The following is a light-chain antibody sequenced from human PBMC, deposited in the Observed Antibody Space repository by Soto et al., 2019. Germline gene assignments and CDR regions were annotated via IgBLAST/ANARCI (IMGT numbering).Light chain of an antibody. CDR2: KAS. V-gene: IGKV1-5*03. CDR1: QSISSW. J-gene: IGKJ1*01. CDR3: QQYNSYST. Sequence: DIQMTQSPSTLSASVGDRVTITCRASQSISSWLAWYQQKPGKAPKLLIYKASSLESGVPSRFSGSGSGTECTLTISRLQPDDFATYYCQQYNSYSTFGQGTKVEIK.